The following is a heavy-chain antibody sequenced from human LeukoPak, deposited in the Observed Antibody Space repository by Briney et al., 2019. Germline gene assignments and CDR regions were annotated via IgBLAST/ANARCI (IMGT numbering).Heavy chain of an antibody. D-gene: IGHD3-10*01. J-gene: IGHJ4*02. CDR3: ASGFGHIDY. Sequence: PGGSLRLSCAASGFTFSSYAMHWVRQAPGKGLEWVAVISYDGSNKYYADSVKGRFTISRDNAKNSLYLQMNSLRAEDTAVYYCASGFGHIDYWGQGTLVTVSS. V-gene: IGHV3-30-3*01. CDR2: ISYDGSNK. CDR1: GFTFSSYA.